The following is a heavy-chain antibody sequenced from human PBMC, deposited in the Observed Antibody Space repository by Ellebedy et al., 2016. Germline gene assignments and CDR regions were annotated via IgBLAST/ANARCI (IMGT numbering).Heavy chain of an antibody. D-gene: IGHD6-19*01. CDR1: GFTFSDYA. V-gene: IGHV3-23*01. CDR2: ISNSGGSS. Sequence: GGSLRLSCAASGFTFSDYAMSWVRQPPGKGLEWVSSISNSGGSSYYADSLKGRFTISRENAKNSLYLQMNSLRAGDTAVYYCARGRGVAGGLDNWGQGTLVTVSS. J-gene: IGHJ4*02. CDR3: ARGRGVAGGLDN.